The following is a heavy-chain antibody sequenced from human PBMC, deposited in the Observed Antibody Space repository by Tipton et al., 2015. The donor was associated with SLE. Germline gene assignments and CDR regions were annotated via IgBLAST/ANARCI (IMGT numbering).Heavy chain of an antibody. CDR2: IYYSGST. V-gene: IGHV4-59*08. Sequence: LRLSCTVSGGSISSYYWSWIRQPPGKGLEWIGYIYYSGSTNYNPSLKSRVTISVDTSKNQFSLKLSSVTAADTAVYYCARGGSLTLFDYWGQGTLVTVSS. CDR1: GGSISSYY. D-gene: IGHD1-26*01. CDR3: ARGGSLTLFDY. J-gene: IGHJ4*02.